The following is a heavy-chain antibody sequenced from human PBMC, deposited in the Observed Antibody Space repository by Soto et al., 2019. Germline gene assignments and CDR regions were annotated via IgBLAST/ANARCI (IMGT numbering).Heavy chain of an antibody. CDR3: ARGGTYYYDSSGYSIDY. CDR2: IYYSGST. D-gene: IGHD3-22*01. CDR1: GGSISSGGYY. V-gene: IGHV4-31*03. J-gene: IGHJ4*02. Sequence: QVQLQESGPGLVKPSQTLSLTCTVSGGSISSGGYYWSWIRQHPGKGLEWIGYIYYSGSTYYNPSLKSRVTISVDTSKNQFALKLSSVTAADTAVYYCARGGTYYYDSSGYSIDYWGQGTLVTVSS.